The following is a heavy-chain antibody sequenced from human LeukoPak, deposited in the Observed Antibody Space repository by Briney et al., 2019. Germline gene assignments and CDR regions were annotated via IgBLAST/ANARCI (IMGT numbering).Heavy chain of an antibody. CDR2: ISGSGGST. Sequence: GGSLRLSCAASGFTFSSYAMSWVRQAPGKGLEWVSAISGSGGSTYYADSVKGWFTISRDNSKNTLYLQMNSLRAEDTAVYYCAKPNTAGPYYFDYWGQGTLVTVSS. V-gene: IGHV3-23*01. CDR1: GFTFSSYA. CDR3: AKPNTAGPYYFDY. D-gene: IGHD5-18*01. J-gene: IGHJ4*02.